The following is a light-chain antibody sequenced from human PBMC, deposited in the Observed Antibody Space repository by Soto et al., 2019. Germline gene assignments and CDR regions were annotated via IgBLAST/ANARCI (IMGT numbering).Light chain of an antibody. CDR2: DAS. J-gene: IGKJ1*01. CDR1: QRLTTTY. CDR3: QHYGGSPGT. V-gene: IGKV3-20*01. Sequence: EIVLTQSPGTLSLSPGESATVSCTASQRLTTTYVAWYQQRPGQAPRLLIYDASSRATGLPGRFSGSGSGTDFTLIISRLEPEDFAVYYCQHYGGSPGTFGQGTKVEIK.